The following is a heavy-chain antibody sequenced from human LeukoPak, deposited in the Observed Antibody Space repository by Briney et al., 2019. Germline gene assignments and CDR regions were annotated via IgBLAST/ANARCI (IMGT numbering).Heavy chain of an antibody. CDR3: ARGDCSGGSCYSGAFDI. CDR1: GGSISSYY. Sequence: SETLSLTCTVSGGSISSYYWSWIRQPPGKGLEWIGYIYYSGSTNYNPSLKGRVTISVDTSKNQFSLKLSSVTAADTAVYHCARGDCSGGSCYSGAFDIWGQGTMVTVSS. V-gene: IGHV4-59*01. J-gene: IGHJ3*02. CDR2: IYYSGST. D-gene: IGHD2-15*01.